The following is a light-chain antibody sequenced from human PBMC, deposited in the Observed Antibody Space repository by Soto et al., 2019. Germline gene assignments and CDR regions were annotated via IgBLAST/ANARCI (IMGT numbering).Light chain of an antibody. J-gene: IGKJ4*01. CDR1: QSVGSN. CDR2: GAS. CDR3: QEYSNWHLLS. V-gene: IGKV3-15*01. Sequence: EVVLTQSPATLSVSPGAGATLSCGASQSVGSNLAWYQQKPGQTPRVLIYGASTRAIGIPARFSGSGFATEFTLPISSLKPEDFVAYYCQEYSNWHLLSFGGGTKVDIK.